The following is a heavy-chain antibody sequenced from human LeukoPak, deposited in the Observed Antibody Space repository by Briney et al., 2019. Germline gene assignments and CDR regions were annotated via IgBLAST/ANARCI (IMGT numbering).Heavy chain of an antibody. D-gene: IGHD3-10*01. CDR1: GFTFSSYS. Sequence: GGSLRLSCAASGFTFSSYSMNWVRQAPGKGLEWVSSISSSSSYIYYADSVKGRFTISRDNAKNSLYLQMNSLRAEDTAVYYCARTLLWFGELSQYYFDYWGQGTLVTVSS. V-gene: IGHV3-21*01. J-gene: IGHJ4*02. CDR3: ARTLLWFGELSQYYFDY. CDR2: ISSSSSYI.